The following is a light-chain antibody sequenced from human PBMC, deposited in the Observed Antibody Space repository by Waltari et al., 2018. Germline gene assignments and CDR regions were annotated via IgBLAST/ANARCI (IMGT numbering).Light chain of an antibody. V-gene: IGLV1-51*01. CDR3: GTWDNNLRAGV. Sequence: QSVLTQPPSVSATPGQTVTLSCSGSSSNIGIGYFSLYQQLPGTAPKLLIYYNTERHSGIPDRFSGSKSGTSATLDISGLQTGDEADYYCGTWDNNLRAGVFGGGTKLTVL. J-gene: IGLJ2*01. CDR1: SSNIGIGY. CDR2: YNT.